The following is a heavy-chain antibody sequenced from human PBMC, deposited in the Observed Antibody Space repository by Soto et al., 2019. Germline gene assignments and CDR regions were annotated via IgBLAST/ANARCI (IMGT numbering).Heavy chain of an antibody. D-gene: IGHD6-13*01. CDR1: GFTFSSYA. V-gene: IGHV3-23*01. Sequence: EVQLLESGGGLVQPGGSLRLSCAASGFTFSSYAMSWVRQAPGKGLEWVSLISGSGGGTYYADSVKGRCTISRDNSKNPLYLLMTSLRAEYTAVFYCAKPPAAAAPDSCGQGTLVTVSS. J-gene: IGHJ4*02. CDR2: ISGSGGGT. CDR3: AKPPAAAAPDS.